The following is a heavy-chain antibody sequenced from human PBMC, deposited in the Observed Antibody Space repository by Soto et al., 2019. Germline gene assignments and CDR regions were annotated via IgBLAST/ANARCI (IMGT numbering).Heavy chain of an antibody. CDR3: ARRYCSGGRCYSTPSRYYYLDV. D-gene: IGHD2-15*01. V-gene: IGHV4-34*01. CDR1: DGSFSGSY. CDR2: INHSGST. J-gene: IGHJ6*03. Sequence: QVQLQQWGAGLLKPSETLSLTCAVSDGSFSGSYWSWIRQPPGKGLEWIGEINHSGSTNYNPSLKSRFTLLVDTSTNQFSLILTSVTAADTAVYYCARRYCSGGRCYSTPSRYYYLDVWGKGSTVTVSS.